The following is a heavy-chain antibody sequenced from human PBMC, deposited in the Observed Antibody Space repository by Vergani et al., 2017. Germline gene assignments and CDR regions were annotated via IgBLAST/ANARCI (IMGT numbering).Heavy chain of an antibody. CDR3: ARGSFSSSWYGRYYFDY. J-gene: IGHJ4*02. V-gene: IGHV3-48*03. D-gene: IGHD6-13*01. CDR2: ISSSGSTI. Sequence: EVQLVESGGGLVQPGGSLRLSCAASGFPFSSYEMNWVRQAPGKGLEWVSYISSSGSTIYYADSLKGRFTISRDNAKNSLYLQMNSLRAEDTAVYYCARGSFSSSWYGRYYFDYWGQGTLVTVSS. CDR1: GFPFSSYE.